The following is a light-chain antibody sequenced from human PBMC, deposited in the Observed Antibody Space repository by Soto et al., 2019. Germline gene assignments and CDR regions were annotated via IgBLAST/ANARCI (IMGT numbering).Light chain of an antibody. CDR1: QSVSDW. CDR3: QQYDSSPYT. Sequence: DIQMTQSPSTLSASVGDRVTITCRTSQSVSDWLAWYQQKPGKAPKLLIYKASSSESGVPLRFSGSGSGTEFTLTISSLQPDDFATYYCQQYDSSPYTFGQGTKVEIK. J-gene: IGKJ2*01. CDR2: KAS. V-gene: IGKV1-5*03.